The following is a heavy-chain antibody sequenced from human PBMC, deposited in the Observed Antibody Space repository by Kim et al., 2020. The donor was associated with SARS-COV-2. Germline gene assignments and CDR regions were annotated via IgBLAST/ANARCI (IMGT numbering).Heavy chain of an antibody. Sequence: AVSVKSRITINPDTSKNQFSLQLNSVTPEDTAVYYCAREGSSWYGNWFDPWGQGTLVTVSS. V-gene: IGHV6-1*01. D-gene: IGHD6-13*01. J-gene: IGHJ5*02. CDR3: AREGSSWYGNWFDP.